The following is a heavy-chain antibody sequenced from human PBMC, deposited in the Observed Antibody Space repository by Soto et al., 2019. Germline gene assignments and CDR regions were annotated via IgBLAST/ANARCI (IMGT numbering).Heavy chain of an antibody. CDR3: ARDLYYGPGGHWFDP. Sequence: PSETLSLTCTVSGGSISSGGYYWSWIRQHPGKGLEWIGYIYYSGSTYYNPSLKSRVTISVDTSKNQFSLKLSSVAAADTAVYYCARDLYYGPGGHWFDPWGQGTLVTAPQ. CDR1: GGSISSGGYY. V-gene: IGHV4-31*03. J-gene: IGHJ5*02. D-gene: IGHD3-10*01. CDR2: IYYSGST.